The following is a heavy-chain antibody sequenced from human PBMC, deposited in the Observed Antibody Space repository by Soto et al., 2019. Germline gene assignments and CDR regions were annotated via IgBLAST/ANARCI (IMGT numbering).Heavy chain of an antibody. CDR1: GGTFSSYA. J-gene: IGHJ4*02. V-gene: IGHV1-69*01. D-gene: IGHD6-13*01. Sequence: QVQLVQSGAEVTKPGSSVKVSCKASGGTFSSYAISWVRQAPGQGLEWMGGIIPIFGTANYAQKFQGRVTITADESTRTAYMELSSLRSEDTAVYYCARADPRSSSWYQAPFDYWGQGTLVTVSS. CDR2: IIPIFGTA. CDR3: ARADPRSSSWYQAPFDY.